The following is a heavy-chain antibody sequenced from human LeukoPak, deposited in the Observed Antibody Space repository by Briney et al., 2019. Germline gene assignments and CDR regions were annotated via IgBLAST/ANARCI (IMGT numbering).Heavy chain of an antibody. J-gene: IGHJ5*02. CDR1: GYTFTSYG. Sequence: GASVKVSCKASGYTFTSYGISWVRQAPGQGLEWMGWISAYNGNTNYAQKLQGRVTMTTETSTSTAYMEMRSLISDDTAVYYCAGDSSRIGWFDPWGQGTLVTVSS. V-gene: IGHV1-18*01. D-gene: IGHD2-21*01. CDR2: ISAYNGNT. CDR3: AGDSSRIGWFDP.